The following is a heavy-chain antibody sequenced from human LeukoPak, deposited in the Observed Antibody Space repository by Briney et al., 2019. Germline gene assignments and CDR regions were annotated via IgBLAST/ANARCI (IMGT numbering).Heavy chain of an antibody. D-gene: IGHD6-13*01. Sequence: PSETLSLTCSVSSYSISSGYYWGWIRQSPEKGLEWIGYIYHGGSTDYNPSLKSRVTISVDMSNTQFSLKLSSVTAADTAVYYCARASIEAAGTLYYYYMDVWGKGTTVTVSS. CDR2: IYHGGST. CDR1: SYSISSGYY. J-gene: IGHJ6*03. CDR3: ARASIEAAGTLYYYYMDV. V-gene: IGHV4-38-2*02.